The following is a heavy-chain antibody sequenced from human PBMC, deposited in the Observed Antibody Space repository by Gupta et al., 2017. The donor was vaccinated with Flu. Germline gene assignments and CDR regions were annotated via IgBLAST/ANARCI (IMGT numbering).Heavy chain of an antibody. CDR2: IAADGSVK. J-gene: IGHJ4*02. V-gene: IGHV3-7*01. CDR1: GFTFRSYW. Sequence: EVQLVESGGGLVQPGGSLRLSCAVYGFTFRSYWIDWVRQAPGKGLEWVANIAADGSVKNYADSVKDRFTISRDDAKNSLYLQMNSLRAEDTAVYYCVRNRGWQQFDYWGQGALVTVSS. D-gene: IGHD5-24*01. CDR3: VRNRGWQQFDY.